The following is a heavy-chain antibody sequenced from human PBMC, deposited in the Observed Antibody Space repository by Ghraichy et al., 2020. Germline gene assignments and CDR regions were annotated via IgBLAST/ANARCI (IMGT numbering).Heavy chain of an antibody. CDR1: GFTFSSYD. D-gene: IGHD3-10*01. Sequence: GGSLRLSCAASGFTFSSYDMHWVRQATGKGLEWVSAIGTAGDTYYPGSVKGRFTISRENAKNSLYLQMNSLRAGDTAVYYCARGRGTHTGVWFGELHHDHDAFDIWGQGTMVTVSS. CDR3: ARGRGTHTGVWFGELHHDHDAFDI. J-gene: IGHJ3*02. V-gene: IGHV3-13*01. CDR2: IGTAGDT.